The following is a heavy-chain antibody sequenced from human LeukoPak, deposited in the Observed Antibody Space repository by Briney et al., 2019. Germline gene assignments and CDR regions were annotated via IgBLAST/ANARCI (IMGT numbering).Heavy chain of an antibody. CDR3: PSAAIVASFMDV. D-gene: IGHD5-12*01. Sequence: GGSLRLSCAASGFTFSSYAMHWVRQAPGKGLEWVAVISYDGSNKYYADSVKGRFTISRDNSKNTLYLQMNSLRAEDTAVYYCPSAAIVASFMDVWGQETTVTVSS. CDR2: ISYDGSNK. J-gene: IGHJ6*02. V-gene: IGHV3-30-3*01. CDR1: GFTFSSYA.